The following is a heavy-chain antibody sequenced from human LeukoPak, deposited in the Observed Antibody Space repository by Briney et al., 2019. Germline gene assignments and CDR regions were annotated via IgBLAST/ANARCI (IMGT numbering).Heavy chain of an antibody. CDR3: ARVARLQGIGGYMDV. CDR2: INHSGST. J-gene: IGHJ6*03. V-gene: IGHV4-34*01. D-gene: IGHD3-16*01. Sequence: PSETLSLTCAVYGGSFSGYYWSGIRQPPGKGLEWIGEINHSGSTNYNPSLKSRVTISVDTSKNQFSLKLSSVTAADTAVYYCARVARLQGIGGYMDVWGKGTTVTVSS. CDR1: GGSFSGYY.